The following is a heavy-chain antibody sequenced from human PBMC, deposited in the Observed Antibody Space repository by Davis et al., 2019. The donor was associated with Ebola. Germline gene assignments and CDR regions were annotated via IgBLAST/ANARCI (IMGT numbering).Heavy chain of an antibody. J-gene: IGHJ4*02. Sequence: ASVKVSCKASGFTFTGHFIQWVRQAPGRGLEWMAWIQANEGNTKNAQKFQGRVTVTRDTSISTAYLELTGLRSDDTAVYYCAREMAGYSGNYWPIDYWGQGTLVTVSS. CDR1: GFTFTGHF. CDR3: AREMAGYSGNYWPIDY. D-gene: IGHD1-26*01. CDR2: IQANEGNT. V-gene: IGHV1-2*02.